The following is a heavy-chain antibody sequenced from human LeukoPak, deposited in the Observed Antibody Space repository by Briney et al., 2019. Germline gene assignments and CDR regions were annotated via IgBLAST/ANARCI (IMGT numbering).Heavy chain of an antibody. CDR3: ARDNRDGYNIAFDY. CDR1: GGSISSGGYC. J-gene: IGHJ4*02. V-gene: IGHV4-31*03. Sequence: SETLSLTCTVSGGSISSGGYCWSWIRQHPGKGLEWIGYIYYSGSTYYNPSLKSRVTISVDTSKNQFSLKLSSVTAADTAVYYCARDNRDGYNIAFDYWGQGTLVTVSS. CDR2: IYYSGST. D-gene: IGHD5-24*01.